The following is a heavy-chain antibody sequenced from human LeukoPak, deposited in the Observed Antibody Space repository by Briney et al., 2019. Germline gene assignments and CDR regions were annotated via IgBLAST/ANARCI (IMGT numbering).Heavy chain of an antibody. Sequence: PSETLSLTCTVSGYSISTGYYWDWIRQPPGKGLEWIGTFYHGGSTYYNPSLKSRVTISVDTSKNQFSLNLTSVTAADTAVYYCARDRSQEFDPWGQGTLVTVSS. CDR1: GYSISTGYY. CDR3: ARDRSQEFDP. CDR2: FYHGGST. D-gene: IGHD3-10*01. J-gene: IGHJ5*02. V-gene: IGHV4-38-2*02.